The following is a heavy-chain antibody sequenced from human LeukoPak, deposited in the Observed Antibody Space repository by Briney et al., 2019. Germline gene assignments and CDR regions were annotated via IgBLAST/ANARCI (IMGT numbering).Heavy chain of an antibody. J-gene: IGHJ4*02. CDR3: ARQTYYYDSSGYYIKGIFDY. Sequence: PSETLSLTCAVYGGSFSGYYWSWIRQPPGKGLEWIGEINHSGSTNYNPSLKSRVTISVDTSKNQFSLKLSSVTAADTAVYYCARQTYYYDSSGYYIKGIFDYWGQGTLVTVSS. V-gene: IGHV4-34*01. CDR2: INHSGST. D-gene: IGHD3-22*01. CDR1: GGSFSGYY.